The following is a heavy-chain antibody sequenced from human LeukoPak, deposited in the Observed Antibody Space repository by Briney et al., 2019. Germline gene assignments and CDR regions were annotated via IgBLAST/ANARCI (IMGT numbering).Heavy chain of an antibody. Sequence: SETLSLTCTVSGGSITNYYWSWIRQPPGKGLEWIGYIYYSGSTNYNPSLKSRVTISVDTSKNQFSLKLSSVTAADTAVYYCARTLSGSNYASYFDYWGQGTLVTVSS. D-gene: IGHD1-26*01. CDR3: ARTLSGSNYASYFDY. CDR1: GGSITNYY. V-gene: IGHV4-59*01. CDR2: IYYSGST. J-gene: IGHJ4*02.